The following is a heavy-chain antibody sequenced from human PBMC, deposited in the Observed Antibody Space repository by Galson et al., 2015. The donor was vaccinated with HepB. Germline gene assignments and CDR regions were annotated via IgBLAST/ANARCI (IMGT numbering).Heavy chain of an antibody. D-gene: IGHD3-9*01. V-gene: IGHV3-64D*06. Sequence: SLRLSCAGSGFTFSNYAMHWVRQAPGKGLEYVSSINDNGGKTYYAESVKGRFTISRDNPKNTLYLQMSGLRAEDTAVYYCVEDSDDDILSGYYNWFDPWGQGTLVTVSS. CDR3: VEDSDDDILSGYYNWFDP. CDR2: INDNGGKT. CDR1: GFTFSNYA. J-gene: IGHJ5*02.